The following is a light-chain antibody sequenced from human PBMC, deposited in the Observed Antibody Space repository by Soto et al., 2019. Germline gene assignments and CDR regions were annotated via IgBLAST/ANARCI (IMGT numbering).Light chain of an antibody. V-gene: IGKV3-20*01. CDR2: ATS. Sequence: EIVLTQSPGTLSLSPGERATLSCRASQSVSTGYLTWYQQKPGQAPRLLIYATSNRATGIQDKFSGSGSGTDFTLTMRRLEPEILSVYFSLQYDKSPRTFGQGPKVEI. CDR1: QSVSTGY. J-gene: IGKJ1*01. CDR3: LQYDKSPRT.